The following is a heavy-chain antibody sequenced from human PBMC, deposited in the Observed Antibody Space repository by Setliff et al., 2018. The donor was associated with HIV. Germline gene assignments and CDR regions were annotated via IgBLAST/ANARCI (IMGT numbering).Heavy chain of an antibody. CDR3: ARDHCSSSGCYEYSYYGMDV. CDR1: GYTFTGYY. V-gene: IGHV1-2*02. J-gene: IGHJ6*02. CDR2: INPNSGGT. Sequence: ASVKVSCKASGYTFTGYYMHWVRQARGQGLEWMGWINPNSGGTTYAKKFQGRVTMTRDTSIRTAYMEVGRLRSNETAVYYCARDHCSSSGCYEYSYYGMDVWGQGTTVTVSS. D-gene: IGHD2-2*01.